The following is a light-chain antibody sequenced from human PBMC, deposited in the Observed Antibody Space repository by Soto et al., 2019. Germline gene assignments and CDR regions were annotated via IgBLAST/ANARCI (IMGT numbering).Light chain of an antibody. Sequence: QSALTQPASVSGSPGQSITISCTGTSSDVGGYNYVSWYQQHPGKAPKLMIYDVSNRPSGVSNRFYGSKSGNTASLTISGLQADDEADYYCSSYTSSSTQVFGPGTKLTVL. CDR3: SSYTSSSTQV. CDR1: SSDVGGYNY. J-gene: IGLJ1*01. V-gene: IGLV2-14*01. CDR2: DVS.